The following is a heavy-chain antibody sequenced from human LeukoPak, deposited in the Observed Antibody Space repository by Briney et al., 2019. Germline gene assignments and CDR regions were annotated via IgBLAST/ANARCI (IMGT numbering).Heavy chain of an antibody. J-gene: IGHJ4*02. V-gene: IGHV1-18*01. Sequence: ASVKVSCKASGGTFSSYAISWVRQAPGQGLEWMGWISAYNGNTNYAQKLQGRVTMTTDTSTSTAYMELRSLRSDDTAVYYCARAEGIYDSSGYYVYYFDYWGQGTLVTVSS. CDR3: ARAEGIYDSSGYYVYYFDY. CDR2: ISAYNGNT. D-gene: IGHD3-22*01. CDR1: GGTFSSYA.